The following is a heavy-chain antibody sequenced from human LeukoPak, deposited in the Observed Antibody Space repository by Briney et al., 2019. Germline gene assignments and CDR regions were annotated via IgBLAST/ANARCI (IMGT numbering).Heavy chain of an antibody. CDR3: ARDRGYSYGVFDP. D-gene: IGHD5-18*01. Sequence: SETLSLTCTVSGGSISSSYWSWIRQPPGKGLEWIGYIYYSGSTNYNPSLKSRVTISVDTSKNQFSLKLSSVTAADMAVYYCARDRGYSYGVFDPWGQGTLVTVSS. CDR1: GGSISSSY. J-gene: IGHJ5*02. CDR2: IYYSGST. V-gene: IGHV4-59*12.